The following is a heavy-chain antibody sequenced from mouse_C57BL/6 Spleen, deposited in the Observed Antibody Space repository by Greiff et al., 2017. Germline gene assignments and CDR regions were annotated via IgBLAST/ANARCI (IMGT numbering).Heavy chain of an antibody. V-gene: IGHV1-82*01. CDR3: AREDYYGSSWYFDV. Sequence: QVQLQQSGPELVKPGASVKISCKASGYAFSSSWMNWVKQRPGKGLEWIGRIYPGDGDTNYNGKFKGKATLTADKSSSPAYMQLSSLTSEDSAVYFCAREDYYGSSWYFDVWGTGTTVTVSS. J-gene: IGHJ1*03. D-gene: IGHD1-1*01. CDR1: GYAFSSSW. CDR2: IYPGDGDT.